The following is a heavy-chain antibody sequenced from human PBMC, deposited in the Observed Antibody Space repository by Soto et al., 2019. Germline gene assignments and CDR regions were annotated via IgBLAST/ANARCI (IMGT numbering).Heavy chain of an antibody. CDR1: GGSISSGGYY. CDR2: IYYSGST. D-gene: IGHD5-12*01. CDR3: AIVSRDGYNPLYIDY. J-gene: IGHJ4*02. V-gene: IGHV4-31*03. Sequence: PSETLSLTCTVSGGSISSGGYYWSWIRQHPGKGLEWIGYIYYSGSTYYNPSLKSRVTISVDTSKNQFSLKLSSVTAADTAVYYCAIVSRDGYNPLYIDYWGQGILVTVSS.